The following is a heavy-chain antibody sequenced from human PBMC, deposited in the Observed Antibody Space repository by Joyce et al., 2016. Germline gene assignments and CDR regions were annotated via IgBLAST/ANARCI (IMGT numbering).Heavy chain of an antibody. V-gene: IGHV3-7*03. CDR3: VRDDSTGYQYFDN. CDR1: GFIFSRSW. D-gene: IGHD3-22*01. Sequence: EVQLVESGGGLVQPGGALRLSCAASGFIFSRSWMGWVRQAPGRGLECVANTDQDGSDKYSLDSVKGRFTISRDNTKNSLYLQMNSLRVEDTAVYYCVRDDSTGYQYFDNWGQGILVTVSS. CDR2: TDQDGSDK. J-gene: IGHJ4*02.